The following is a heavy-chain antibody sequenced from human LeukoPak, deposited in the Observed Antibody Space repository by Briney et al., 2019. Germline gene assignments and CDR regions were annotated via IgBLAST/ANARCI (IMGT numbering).Heavy chain of an antibody. CDR3: ARRWLQFDAFDY. CDR1: GGSISSSSYY. Sequence: SETLSLTCTVSGGSISSSSYYWGWIRQPPGKGLEWIGSIYYSGSTYYNPSLKSRVTISVDTSKNQFSLKLSSVTAADTAVYYCARRWLQFDAFDYWGQGTLVTVSS. CDR2: IYYSGST. D-gene: IGHD5-24*01. V-gene: IGHV4-39*01. J-gene: IGHJ4*02.